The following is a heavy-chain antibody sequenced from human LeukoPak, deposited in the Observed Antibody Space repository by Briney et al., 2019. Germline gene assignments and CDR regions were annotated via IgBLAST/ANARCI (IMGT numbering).Heavy chain of an antibody. CDR1: GGYVNRGTFF. CDR3: ARGEAVAGLGPLYYYYYYGMDV. Sequence: SETLSLTCAVSGGYVNRGTFFWTWIRKPPGKGLEWIGYISNSGSTNYHPSLKSRVTISVDTSKNQFSLKLSSVTAADTAVYYCARGEAVAGLGPLYYYYYYGMDVWGQGTTVTVSS. J-gene: IGHJ6*02. V-gene: IGHV4-61*01. D-gene: IGHD6-19*01. CDR2: ISNSGST.